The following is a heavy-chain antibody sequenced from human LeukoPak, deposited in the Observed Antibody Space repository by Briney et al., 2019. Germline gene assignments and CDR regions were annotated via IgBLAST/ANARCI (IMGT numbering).Heavy chain of an antibody. Sequence: ASVKIFCKASGYSFTSYYVNWVRQAPGQGLEWMGIINPNGGGTTYTGKFQGRVTMTRDTSTSTVYMELSSLRPDDTAVYYCARDPISSNWPRGHFFDPWGQGTLVTVSS. V-gene: IGHV1-46*01. CDR2: INPNGGGT. CDR3: ARDPISSNWPRGHFFDP. CDR1: GYSFTSYY. D-gene: IGHD3-3*02. J-gene: IGHJ5*02.